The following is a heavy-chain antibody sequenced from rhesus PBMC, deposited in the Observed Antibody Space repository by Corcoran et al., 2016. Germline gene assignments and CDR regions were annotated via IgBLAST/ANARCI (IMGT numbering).Heavy chain of an antibody. CDR1: GGSVRSNY. Sequence: QLQLQESGPGLVKPSETLSLTCAVSGGSVRSNYWSWIRQSPGKGREWIGRISGSGGNTDYNPSLKSRVTISTDTSKNQFSLKLNSVTAADTAVYYCARHSSWSFDYWGQGVLVTVS. J-gene: IGHJ4*01. V-gene: IGHV4-173*01. D-gene: IGHD6-13*01. CDR3: ARHSSWSFDY. CDR2: ISGSGGNT.